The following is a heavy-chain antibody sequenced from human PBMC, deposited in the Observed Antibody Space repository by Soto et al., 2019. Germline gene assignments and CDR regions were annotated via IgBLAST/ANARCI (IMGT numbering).Heavy chain of an antibody. V-gene: IGHV4-4*07. CDR1: GGSISSYY. D-gene: IGHD6-13*01. CDR2: IYTSGST. CDR3: ARDQLYSSSWYASNWFDP. Sequence: SETLSLTRTVSGGSISSYYWSWIRQPAGKGLEWIGRIYTSGSTNYNPSLKSRVTMSVDTSKNQFSLKLSSVTAADTAVYYCARDQLYSSSWYASNWFDPWGQGTLVTVSS. J-gene: IGHJ5*02.